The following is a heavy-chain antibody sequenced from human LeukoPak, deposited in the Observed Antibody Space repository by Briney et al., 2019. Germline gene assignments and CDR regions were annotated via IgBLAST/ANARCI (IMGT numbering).Heavy chain of an antibody. J-gene: IGHJ4*02. CDR1: GGSFSGYC. D-gene: IGHD2-2*01. CDR3: ARRGDVVVPAAIFSPLDY. V-gene: IGHV4-34*01. CDR2: INHSGST. Sequence: PSETLSLTCAVYGGSFSGYCWSWIRQPPGKGLEWIGEINHSGSTNYNPSLKSRVTISVDTSKNQFSLKLSSVTAADTAVYYCARRGDVVVPAAIFSPLDYWGQGTLVTVSS.